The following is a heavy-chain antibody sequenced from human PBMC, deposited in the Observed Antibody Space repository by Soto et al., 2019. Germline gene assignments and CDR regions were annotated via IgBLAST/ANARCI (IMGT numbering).Heavy chain of an antibody. J-gene: IGHJ6*03. CDR3: ARPDRIFYYMDV. CDR2: ITSNNI. CDR1: GFTFSAYS. V-gene: IGHV3-21*01. Sequence: EVQLVESGGGLVKPGGSLRLSCETSGFTFSAYSMNWVRQAPGRGLEFVSSITSNNISYADSVRGRFTISRDNAKNSLYLQMTSLREDDTAVYYCARPDRIFYYMDVWGKGTTVTVSS.